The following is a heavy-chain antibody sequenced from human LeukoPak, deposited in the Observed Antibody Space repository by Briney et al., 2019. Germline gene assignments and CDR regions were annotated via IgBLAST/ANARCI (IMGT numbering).Heavy chain of an antibody. V-gene: IGHV1-18*04. Sequence: ASVRVSSEASGYTFTSYGISWVRQAPGQGREWMGWISAYNGNTNYAQKLQGRVTMTTDTSTSTAYMELRSLRSDDTAVYYCARVPPGSGYLDYWGQGTLVTVSS. J-gene: IGHJ4*02. CDR1: GYTFTSYG. CDR3: ARVPPGSGYLDY. D-gene: IGHD3-10*01. CDR2: ISAYNGNT.